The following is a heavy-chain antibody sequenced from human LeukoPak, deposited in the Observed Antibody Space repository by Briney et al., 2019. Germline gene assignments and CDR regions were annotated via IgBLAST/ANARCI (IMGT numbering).Heavy chain of an antibody. Sequence: GDSLRLFCAASGFTFRVAVMMGSPEPRGKGREGVWAISGDGGVTYYEASVKGRCTISRDNSKSTVYLQMSSLRAEDTASYYCAKVGYCTCNCFRTHDCWVQGGLPADSS. CDR3: AKVGYCTCNCFRTHDC. V-gene: IGHV3-23*01. CDR2: ISGDGGVT. CDR1: GFTFRVAV. D-gene: IGHD2-8*01. J-gene: IGHJ4*02.